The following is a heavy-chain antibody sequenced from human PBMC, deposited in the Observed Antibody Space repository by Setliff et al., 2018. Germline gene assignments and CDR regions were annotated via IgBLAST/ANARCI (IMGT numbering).Heavy chain of an antibody. CDR1: GGTFSDYY. CDR3: ARLSCSSNSCPFDF. J-gene: IGHJ4*02. CDR2: VYYSGAT. D-gene: IGHD2-2*01. V-gene: IGHV4-34*10. Sequence: SETLSLTCAASGGTFSDYYWGWIRQPPGKGLEWIGSVYYSGATYYNPSLKSRLTMSVDTSKNQFTLKVISVTAADTAVYYCARLSCSSNSCPFDFWVQGTLVTVSS.